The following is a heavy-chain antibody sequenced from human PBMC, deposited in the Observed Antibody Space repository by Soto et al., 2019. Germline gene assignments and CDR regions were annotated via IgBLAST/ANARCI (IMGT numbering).Heavy chain of an antibody. D-gene: IGHD3-22*01. CDR3: ARTRDSRGYSLFDF. CDR1: GFPFSSYS. CDR2: ISSSSSYI. Sequence: GGSLSLSCAASGFPFSSYSMNWVRQAPGKGLEWVSSISSSSSYIYYADSVKGRFTISRDNANNSLYLQMNSLRVEDTAVYYCARTRDSRGYSLFDFWGQGALVTVSS. V-gene: IGHV3-21*01. J-gene: IGHJ4*02.